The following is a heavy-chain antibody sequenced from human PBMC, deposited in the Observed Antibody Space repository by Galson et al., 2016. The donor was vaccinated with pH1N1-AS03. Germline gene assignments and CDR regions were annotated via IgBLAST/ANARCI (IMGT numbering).Heavy chain of an antibody. V-gene: IGHV3-7*03. J-gene: IGHJ3*01. Sequence: SLRLSCAASGLSFPNYAMNWVRRAPGKGLEWVATIKRAGTEKYYVESVKGRFTISRDNAKNTLYLQMDSLGLEDTASYYCARVSWAPYGDVAFDVWGQGSLVTVSS. D-gene: IGHD3-10*01. CDR3: ARVSWAPYGDVAFDV. CDR2: IKRAGTEK. CDR1: GLSFPNYA.